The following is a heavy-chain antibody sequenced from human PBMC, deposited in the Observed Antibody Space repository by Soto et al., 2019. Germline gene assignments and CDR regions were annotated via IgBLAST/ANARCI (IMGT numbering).Heavy chain of an antibody. CDR3: ARLEGLATISYYFDF. V-gene: IGHV4-39*01. Sequence: QLQLQESGPGLVKPSETLSLTCSVSDDSINSDKYYWGWIRQPPGKGLEWIGSIYYRGNAYYNPSLQTRVPISLDTSKSQLSLKLNSVTAADSAVYFCARLEGLATISYYFDFWGPGALVTVSS. D-gene: IGHD3-9*01. CDR1: DDSINSDKYY. CDR2: IYYRGNA. J-gene: IGHJ4*02.